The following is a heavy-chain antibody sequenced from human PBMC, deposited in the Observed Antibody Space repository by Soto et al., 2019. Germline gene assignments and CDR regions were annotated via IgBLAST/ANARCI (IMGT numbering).Heavy chain of an antibody. CDR3: ARDEYYDSSGYTNYYHYYGMDV. D-gene: IGHD3-22*01. V-gene: IGHV3-23*01. J-gene: IGHJ6*02. Sequence: PGGSLRLSCAASGFTFSSYAMSWVRQAPGKGLEWVSVISGSAVTTYNADSVKGRFTISRDNSENTLYLQMNSLRAEDTAVYYCARDEYYDSSGYTNYYHYYGMDVWGQGTTVTV. CDR2: ISGSAVTT. CDR1: GFTFSSYA.